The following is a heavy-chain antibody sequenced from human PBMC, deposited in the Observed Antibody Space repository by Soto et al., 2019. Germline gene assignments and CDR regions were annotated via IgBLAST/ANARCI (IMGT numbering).Heavy chain of an antibody. J-gene: IGHJ4*02. CDR2: IWYDGSNK. CDR1: GFTFSSYG. Sequence: GGSLRLSCAASGFTFSSYGMHWVRQAPGKGLEWVAVIWYDGSNKYYADSVKGRFTISRDNSKNTLYLQMNSLRAEDTAVYYCARAPSGIEHSGWYLEFGFDYWGQGTLVTVSS. D-gene: IGHD6-19*01. V-gene: IGHV3-33*01. CDR3: ARAPSGIEHSGWYLEFGFDY.